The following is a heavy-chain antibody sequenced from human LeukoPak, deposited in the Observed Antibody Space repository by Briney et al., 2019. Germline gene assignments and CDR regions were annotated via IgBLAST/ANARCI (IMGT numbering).Heavy chain of an antibody. CDR3: ARAPIAGAAAGTFDY. D-gene: IGHD6-13*01. J-gene: IGHJ4*02. CDR2: IYYSGST. CDR1: GGSISSYF. V-gene: IGHV4-59*08. Sequence: SETLSLTCTVSGGSISSYFWSWIRQPPGKGLEWIGYIYYSGSTNYNPSLKSRVTISVDTSKNQFSLKLNSVAAADAAVYYCARAPIAGAAAGTFDYWGQGTLVTVSS.